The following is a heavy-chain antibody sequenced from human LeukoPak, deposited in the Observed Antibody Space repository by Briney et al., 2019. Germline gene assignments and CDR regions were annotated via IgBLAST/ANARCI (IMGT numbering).Heavy chain of an antibody. CDR3: ARDDRGMATYYGMDV. D-gene: IGHD5-24*01. CDR1: GGTFSSYA. CDR2: IIPIFGTA. J-gene: IGHJ6*02. Sequence: ASVKVSCKASGGTFSSYAISWVRQAPGQGLEWMGGIIPIFGTANYAQKFQGRVTITADESTSTAYMELSSLRSEDTAVYYCARDDRGMATYYGMDVWGQGTTVTVSS. V-gene: IGHV1-69*13.